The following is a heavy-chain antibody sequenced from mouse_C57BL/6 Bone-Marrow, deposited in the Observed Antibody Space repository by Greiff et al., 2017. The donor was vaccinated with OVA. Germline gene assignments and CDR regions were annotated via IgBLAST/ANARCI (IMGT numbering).Heavy chain of an antibody. CDR3: VRQDFSFDY. CDR1: GFSFNTYA. J-gene: IGHJ2*01. Sequence: EVKVVESGGGLVQPKGSLKLSCAASGFSFNTYAMNWVRQAPGKGLEWVARIRSKSNNYATYYADSVKDRFTISRDDSESMLYLQMNNLKTEDTAMYYCVRQDFSFDYWGQGTTLTVSS. V-gene: IGHV10-1*01. CDR2: IRSKSNNYAT.